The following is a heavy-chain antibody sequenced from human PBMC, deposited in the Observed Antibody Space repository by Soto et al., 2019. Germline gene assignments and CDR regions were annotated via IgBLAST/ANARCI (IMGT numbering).Heavy chain of an antibody. Sequence: ETLSLLFSHSGDCIISNFWRSLRQPAGKGLEWIGRVHTSGSTAYNPSLKSRVTMSVDTSKRQFSLKLQSVTAADTAVYYCAREKAVASTGWLDTWGHGTLVTVSS. V-gene: IGHV4-4*07. D-gene: IGHD6-19*01. CDR3: AREKAVASTGWLDT. CDR2: VHTSGST. CDR1: GDCIISNF. J-gene: IGHJ5*01.